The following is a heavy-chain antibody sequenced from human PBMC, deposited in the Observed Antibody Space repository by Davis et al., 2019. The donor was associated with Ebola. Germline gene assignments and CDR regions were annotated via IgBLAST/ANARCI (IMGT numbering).Heavy chain of an antibody. V-gene: IGHV5-51*01. CDR1: GDNFADYW. CDR2: IYPGDSDT. CDR3: ATSGRGAFDV. J-gene: IGHJ3*01. Sequence: GESLKISCNFSGDNFADYWIGWVRQMPGKGLEWMGIIYPGDSDTKYSPSFKGQVTMSADKSINTAFLQWSSLKASDTAMYYCATSGRGAFDVWGQGTMVTISS. D-gene: IGHD1-26*01.